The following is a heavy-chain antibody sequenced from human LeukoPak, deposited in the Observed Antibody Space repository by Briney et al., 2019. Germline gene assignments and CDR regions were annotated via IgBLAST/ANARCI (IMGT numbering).Heavy chain of an antibody. CDR3: ARDYWGDGYHRYFDY. Sequence: GASVKVSCKASAYTFTSYDINWVRHATGQGLEWMGWMNPNSGNTGYSQKFQGRVTITRNTSISTAYMELSSVRSEDTAVYYCARDYWGDGYHRYFDYWVQGTLVTVSS. J-gene: IGHJ4*02. CDR2: MNPNSGNT. V-gene: IGHV1-8*03. D-gene: IGHD5-24*01. CDR1: AYTFTSYD.